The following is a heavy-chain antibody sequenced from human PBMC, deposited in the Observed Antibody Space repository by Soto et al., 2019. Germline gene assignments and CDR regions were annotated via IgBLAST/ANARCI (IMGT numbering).Heavy chain of an antibody. V-gene: IGHV4-34*01. CDR2: INHSGST. Sequence: SETLSLTCAVYGGSFSGYYWSWLRQPPGKGLEWIGEINHSGSTNYNPSLKSRVTISVDTSKNQFSLKLSSVTAADTAVYYCARGFLGVELMTTVTRRGYYMDVWGKGTTVTVSS. D-gene: IGHD4-17*01. CDR1: GGSFSGYY. CDR3: ARGFLGVELMTTVTRRGYYMDV. J-gene: IGHJ6*03.